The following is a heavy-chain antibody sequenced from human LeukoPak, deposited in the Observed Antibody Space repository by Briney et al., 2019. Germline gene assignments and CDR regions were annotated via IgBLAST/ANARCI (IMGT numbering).Heavy chain of an antibody. J-gene: IGHJ4*02. CDR1: GDSINSNY. CDR2: IYYGGST. Sequence: SETLSLTCSVSGDSINSNYWSWMRQPPGKGLEWIGYIYYGGSTNYNPSLKSRVSMSVDTSKNQFSLNLSSVTAADTAVYHCARLLAGCPGGRCRAHFDYWGQGTLVTVTS. D-gene: IGHD2-15*01. V-gene: IGHV4-59*01. CDR3: ARLLAGCPGGRCRAHFDY.